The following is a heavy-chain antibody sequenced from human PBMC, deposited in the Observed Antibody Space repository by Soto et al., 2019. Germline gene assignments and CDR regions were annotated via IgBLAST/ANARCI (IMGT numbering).Heavy chain of an antibody. J-gene: IGHJ3*02. V-gene: IGHV3-9*01. CDR2: ISWNSGSI. D-gene: IGHD6-13*01. CDR1: GFTFDDYA. CDR3: AKDRFPYSSSWYLAFDI. Sequence: GGSLRLSCLASGFTFDDYAMHWVRQAPGKGLEWVPGISWNSGSIGYADSVKGRFTIPRDNAKNSLYLQMNSLRAEDTALYYCAKDRFPYSSSWYLAFDIWGKGTMVTVSS.